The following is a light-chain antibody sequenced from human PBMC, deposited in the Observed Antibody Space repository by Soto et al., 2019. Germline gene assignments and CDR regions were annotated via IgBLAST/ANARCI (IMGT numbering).Light chain of an antibody. CDR2: DVS. CDR1: SSDIGGYTY. Sequence: QSALTKPRSVYGSPGQSVTISCTGTSSDIGGYTYVSWYQQHPGKAPKVIIYDVSERPSGVPDRFSGSKSGNTASLTISGLQPEDEADYYCCSFAGPQSFEVFGEGTKVTVL. J-gene: IGLJ1*01. V-gene: IGLV2-11*01. CDR3: CSFAGPQSFEV.